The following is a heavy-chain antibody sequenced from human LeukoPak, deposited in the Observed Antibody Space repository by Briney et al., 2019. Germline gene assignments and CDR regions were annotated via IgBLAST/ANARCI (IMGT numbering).Heavy chain of an antibody. J-gene: IGHJ6*03. CDR3: ARSLGYCGSIICPLGYDHYYMDV. Sequence: SETLSLTCTVSGGSISSHYWSWIRQPPGKGLEWIGYIDYSGSTNYNPSLKSRVTISVDTSKNQFSLNLSSVTAADTAVYYCARSLGYCGSIICPLGYDHYYMDVWGKGTTVTVSS. D-gene: IGHD2-2*01. V-gene: IGHV4-59*11. CDR1: GGSISSHY. CDR2: IDYSGST.